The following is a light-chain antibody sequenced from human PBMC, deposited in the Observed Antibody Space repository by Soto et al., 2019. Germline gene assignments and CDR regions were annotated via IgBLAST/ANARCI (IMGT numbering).Light chain of an antibody. CDR1: QDINNW. Sequence: DIQGTQSPSSVSASVGDRVTITCRASQDINNWLAWYQQKPGKAPKLLIYTTSNLQSGVPSRFSGSGSGTDFTLTINSLQPEDFATYYCQQANSFPLTFGGGTKVEIK. V-gene: IGKV1D-12*01. J-gene: IGKJ4*01. CDR2: TTS. CDR3: QQANSFPLT.